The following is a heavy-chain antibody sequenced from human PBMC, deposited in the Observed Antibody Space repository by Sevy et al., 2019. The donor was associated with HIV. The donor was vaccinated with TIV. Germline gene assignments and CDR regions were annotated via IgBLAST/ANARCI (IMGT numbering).Heavy chain of an antibody. CDR3: ARDRGEILHSAFDY. V-gene: IGHV3-30*03. CDR1: GFTFSYAW. Sequence: GGSLRLSCAASGFTFSYAWMSWVRQAPGKGLEWVAVISYDGRNNKYNVDSVKGRFTISRDNSKNTLFLQMNSLRAEDSAIYYCARDRGEILHSAFDYWGQGTLVTVSS. D-gene: IGHD3-16*01. J-gene: IGHJ4*02. CDR2: ISYDGRNNK.